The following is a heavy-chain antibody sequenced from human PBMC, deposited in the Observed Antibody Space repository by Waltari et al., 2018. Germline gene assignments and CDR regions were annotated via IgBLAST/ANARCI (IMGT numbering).Heavy chain of an antibody. J-gene: IGHJ4*02. Sequence: QVQLQESGPGLVKPSQTLSLTCTVSGGSISRGRFYWNWSRQPAGTGLEWVGRIYKNGDTTYNPALKSRVTLSLDTSKNQFSLELTSMTAADTATYYCAREVVPAALGFGDFDYWGRGTLVTVSS. CDR3: AREVVPAALGFGDFDY. CDR1: GGSISRGRFY. V-gene: IGHV4-61*02. D-gene: IGHD2-2*01. CDR2: IYKNGDT.